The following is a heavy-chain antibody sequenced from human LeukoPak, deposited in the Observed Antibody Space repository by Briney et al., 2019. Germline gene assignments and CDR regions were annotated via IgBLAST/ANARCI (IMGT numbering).Heavy chain of an antibody. J-gene: IGHJ5*02. Sequence: SETLSLTCAVYGGSFSGYYWSWIRQPPGKGLEWIGEINHSGSTNYNPSLKSRVTISVDTSKNQFSLKLTSVTAADTAVYYCARVGVITAAGTYDLWGQGTLVTVSS. CDR2: INHSGST. CDR1: GGSFSGYY. V-gene: IGHV4-34*01. CDR3: ARVGVITAAGTYDL. D-gene: IGHD6-13*01.